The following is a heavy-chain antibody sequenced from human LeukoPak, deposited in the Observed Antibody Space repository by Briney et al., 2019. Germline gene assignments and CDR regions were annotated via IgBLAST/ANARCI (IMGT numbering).Heavy chain of an antibody. D-gene: IGHD3-22*01. CDR1: GGSFSGYY. CDR3: ARGPEVWYYYDSSGYFFDY. Sequence: NPSETLCLTCAVSGGSFSGYYWSSIRQPPGKGLGWIGEIIHSGSSNYNPSLKLRGTISVDTSKNQFSLKLSSVTAADTAVYYCARGPEVWYYYDSSGYFFDYWGQGTLVTVSS. V-gene: IGHV4-34*01. CDR2: IIHSGSS. J-gene: IGHJ4*02.